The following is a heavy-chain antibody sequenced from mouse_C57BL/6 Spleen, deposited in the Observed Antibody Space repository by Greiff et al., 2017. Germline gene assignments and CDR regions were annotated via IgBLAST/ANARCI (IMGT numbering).Heavy chain of an antibody. CDR2: ISGGGGNT. Sequence: EVQGVESGGGLVKPGGSLKLSCAASGFTFSSYTMSWVRQTPEKRLEWVATISGGGGNTYYPDSVKGRFTISRDNAKNTLYLQMSRLRSEDTALYYCARTVGLDYWGQGTTLTVSS. CDR1: GFTFSSYT. CDR3: ARTVGLDY. V-gene: IGHV5-9*01. J-gene: IGHJ2*01.